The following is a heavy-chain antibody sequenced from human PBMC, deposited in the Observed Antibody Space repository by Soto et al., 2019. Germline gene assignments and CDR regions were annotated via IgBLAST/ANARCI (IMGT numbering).Heavy chain of an antibody. CDR2: IYYSGNT. CDR1: GGSISSGYYY. CDR3: ASSSLYGMDV. J-gene: IGHJ6*02. V-gene: IGHV4-30-4*01. Sequence: PSETLSLTCSVSGGSISSGYYYWSWIRQPPGKGLEWIGNIYYSGNTYYNPTLNSRLIISIDTSKNQCSLKVGSVTAADSAVYYSASSSLYGMDVWGQGTTVTVSS.